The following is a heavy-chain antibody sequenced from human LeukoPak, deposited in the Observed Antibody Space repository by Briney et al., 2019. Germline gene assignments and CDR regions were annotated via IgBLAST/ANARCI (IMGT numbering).Heavy chain of an antibody. V-gene: IGHV1-69*05. J-gene: IGHJ4*02. CDR1: GGTFSSYA. CDR2: IIPIFGTA. CDR3: ARDRIAAAGNFDY. Sequence: SSVKVSCKPSGGTFSSYAISWVRQAPGQGLEWMGRIIPIFGTANYAQKFQGRVTITTDESTSTAYMELSSLRSEDTAVYYCARDRIAAAGNFDYWGQGTLVTVSS. D-gene: IGHD6-13*01.